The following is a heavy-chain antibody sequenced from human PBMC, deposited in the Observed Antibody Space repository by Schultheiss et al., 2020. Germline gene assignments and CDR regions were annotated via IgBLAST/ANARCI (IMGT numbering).Heavy chain of an antibody. Sequence: TLSLTCTVSGGSISSSSYYWGWIRQPPGKGLEWIGSIYYSGSTNYNPSLKSRVTISVDKSKNQFSLKLSSVTAADTAVYYCARDNPSGSSFDYWGQGTLVTVSS. CDR1: GGSISSSSYY. J-gene: IGHJ4*02. CDR2: IYYSGST. D-gene: IGHD3-22*01. CDR3: ARDNPSGSSFDY. V-gene: IGHV4-39*07.